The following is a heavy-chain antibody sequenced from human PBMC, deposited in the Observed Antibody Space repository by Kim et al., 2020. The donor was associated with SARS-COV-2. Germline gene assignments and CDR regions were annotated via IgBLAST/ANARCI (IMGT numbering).Heavy chain of an antibody. CDR3: ARRYGASLDY. Sequence: GSGHYTPSLRSRVTISVDTSKNKSSLKLNSVTAADTAVYYCARRYGASLDYWGQGTLVTVSS. V-gene: IGHV4-39*01. D-gene: IGHD5-12*01. CDR2: GSG. J-gene: IGHJ4*02.